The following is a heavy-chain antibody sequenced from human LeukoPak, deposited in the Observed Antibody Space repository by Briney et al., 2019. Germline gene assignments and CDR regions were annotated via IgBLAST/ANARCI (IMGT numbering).Heavy chain of an antibody. V-gene: IGHV4-34*01. CDR3: ARVDGVVAAIDY. CDR1: GGSISSYY. J-gene: IGHJ4*02. Sequence: PSETLSLTCTVSGGSISSYYWSWIRQPPGKGLEWIGEINHSGSTNYNPSLKSRVTISVDTSKNQFSLKLSSVTAADTAVYYCARVDGVVAAIDYWGQGTLVTVSS. CDR2: INHSGST. D-gene: IGHD2-15*01.